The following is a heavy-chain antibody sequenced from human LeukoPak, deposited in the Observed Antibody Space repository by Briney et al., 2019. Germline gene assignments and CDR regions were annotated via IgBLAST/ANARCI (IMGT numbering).Heavy chain of an antibody. CDR3: ARDPGDAFDI. V-gene: IGHV4-59*01. D-gene: IGHD3-10*01. J-gene: IGHJ3*02. CDR2: IYYSGST. CDR1: GGSISSYY. Sequence: PSETLPLTCTVSGGSISSYYWSWIRQPPGKGLEWIGYIYYSGSTNYNPSLKSRVTISVDTSKNQFSLKLSSVTAADTAVYYCARDPGDAFDIWGQGTMVTVSS.